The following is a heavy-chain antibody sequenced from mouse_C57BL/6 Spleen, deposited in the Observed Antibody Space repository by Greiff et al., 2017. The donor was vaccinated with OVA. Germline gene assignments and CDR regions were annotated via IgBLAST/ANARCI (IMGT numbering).Heavy chain of an antibody. Sequence: QVQLQQPGAELVKPGASVKMSCKASGYTFTSYWITWVKQRPGQGLEWIGDIYPGSGSTNYNEKFKSKATLTVDTSSSTAYMQLSSLTSEDSAVYDSAREGEDSSGSVYWGQGTTLTVSS. D-gene: IGHD3-2*02. CDR3: AREGEDSSGSVY. CDR2: IYPGSGST. V-gene: IGHV1-55*01. CDR1: GYTFTSYW. J-gene: IGHJ2*01.